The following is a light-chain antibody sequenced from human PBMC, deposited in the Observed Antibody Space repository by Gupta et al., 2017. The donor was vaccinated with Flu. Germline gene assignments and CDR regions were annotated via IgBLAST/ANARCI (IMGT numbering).Light chain of an antibody. CDR2: NDN. CDR1: SSNIGSNV. V-gene: IGLV1-44*01. Sequence: VTISCSGSSSNIGSNVVSWYQHLPGRAPKLLIYNDNQRPSGVPDRFSGSKSRTSASLAISGLQSEDEADYYCAAWDDSLNGLWVFGGGTQLTVL. J-gene: IGLJ3*02. CDR3: AAWDDSLNGLWV.